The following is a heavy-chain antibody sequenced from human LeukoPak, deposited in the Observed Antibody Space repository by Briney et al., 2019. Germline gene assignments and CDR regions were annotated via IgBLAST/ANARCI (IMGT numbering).Heavy chain of an antibody. J-gene: IGHJ5*02. Sequence: SETLSLTCTVSGGSISSYYWSWIRQSPGKGLEWIGYIYYSGSTNYNPSLKSRVTISVDTSKNQFSLKLSSVTAADTAVYYCARVSSGYTNWFDPWGQGTLVTVSS. D-gene: IGHD3-22*01. CDR2: IYYSGST. CDR3: ARVSSGYTNWFDP. CDR1: GGSISSYY. V-gene: IGHV4-59*01.